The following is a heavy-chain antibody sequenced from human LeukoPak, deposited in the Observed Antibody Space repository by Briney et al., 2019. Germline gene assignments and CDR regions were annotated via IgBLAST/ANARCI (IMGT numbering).Heavy chain of an antibody. Sequence: SDTLSLTCTVSGGSITNYYWSWIRQPPGKGLEWIGNIYHSGTTNHNPSLKSRVTISLDTSENQFSLKLSSVTPADTAVYYCAREGYRGFDPWGQGTLVTVSS. J-gene: IGHJ5*02. CDR1: GGSITNYY. D-gene: IGHD1-1*01. CDR3: AREGYRGFDP. CDR2: IYHSGTT. V-gene: IGHV4-59*01.